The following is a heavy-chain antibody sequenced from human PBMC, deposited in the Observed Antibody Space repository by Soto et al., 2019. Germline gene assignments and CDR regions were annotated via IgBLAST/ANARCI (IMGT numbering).Heavy chain of an antibody. V-gene: IGHV1-69*13. D-gene: IGHD2-15*01. CDR2: IIPIFGTA. CDR3: ARVDCSGGSCYYFDY. CDR1: GGTFSSYA. J-gene: IGHJ4*02. Sequence: SVNSCCKAPGGTFSSYAISWLRHSPEQGLEWMGGIIPIFGTANYAQKFQGRVTITADESTSTAYMELSSLRSEDTAVYYCARVDCSGGSCYYFDYWGQGTLVTVSS.